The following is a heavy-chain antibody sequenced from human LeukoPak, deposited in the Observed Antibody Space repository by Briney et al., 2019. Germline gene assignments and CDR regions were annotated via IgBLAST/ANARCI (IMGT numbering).Heavy chain of an antibody. CDR2: IYPGDSDT. J-gene: IGHJ4*02. CDR1: GYSFTSYW. V-gene: IGHV5-51*01. D-gene: IGHD4-17*01. CDR3: ARQRDYGDYLWHY. Sequence: GESLKISCKGSGYSFTSYWIGWVRQMPGKGLEWMGIIYPGDSDTRYSPSSQGQVTISADKSISTAYLQWSSLKALDTAMYYCARQRDYGDYLWHYWGQGTLVTVSS.